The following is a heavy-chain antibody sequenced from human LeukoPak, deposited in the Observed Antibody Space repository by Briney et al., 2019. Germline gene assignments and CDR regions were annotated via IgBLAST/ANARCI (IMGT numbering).Heavy chain of an antibody. Sequence: PSETLSLTCTVSGGSISSYYWSWIRQPPGKGLEWIGYIYYSGSTNYNPSLKSRVTISVDTSKNQFSLKLSSVTAADTAVYYCARTPYSSGHFDYWGQGTLVTVSS. CDR1: GGSISSYY. D-gene: IGHD6-19*01. CDR2: IYYSGST. CDR3: ARTPYSSGHFDY. V-gene: IGHV4-59*01. J-gene: IGHJ4*02.